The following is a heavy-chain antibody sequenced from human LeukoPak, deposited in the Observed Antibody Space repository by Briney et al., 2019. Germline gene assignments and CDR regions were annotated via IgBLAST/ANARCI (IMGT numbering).Heavy chain of an antibody. D-gene: IGHD6-13*01. CDR1: GGSISSSSYY. V-gene: IGHV4-39*01. CDR2: IYYSGST. J-gene: IGHJ4*02. CDR3: ARPARRIAAAGHRVGDY. Sequence: SETLSLTCTVSGGSISSSSYYWGWIRQPPGTGLEWIGSIYYSGSTYYNPSLKSRVTISVDTSKNQFSLKLSSVTAADTAVYYCARPARRIAAAGHRVGDYWGQGTLVTVSS.